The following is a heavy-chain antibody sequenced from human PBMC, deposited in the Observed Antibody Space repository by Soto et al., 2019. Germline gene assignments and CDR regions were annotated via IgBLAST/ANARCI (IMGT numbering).Heavy chain of an antibody. CDR3: ARDSWCSSTSCLYGMDV. CDR1: GGSISSGDYY. CDR2: IYYSGST. D-gene: IGHD2-2*01. J-gene: IGHJ6*02. Sequence: SETLSLTCTVSGGSISSGDYYWSWIRQPPGKGLEWIGYIYYSGSTYYNPSLKSRVTISVDTSKNQFSLKLSSVTAADTDVYYCARDSWCSSTSCLYGMDVWGQGTTVTVSS. V-gene: IGHV4-30-4*01.